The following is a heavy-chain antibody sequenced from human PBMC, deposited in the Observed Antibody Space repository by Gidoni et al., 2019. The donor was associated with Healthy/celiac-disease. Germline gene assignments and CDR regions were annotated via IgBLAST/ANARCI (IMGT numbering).Heavy chain of an antibody. CDR3: AKGLRYFDWPYYFDY. J-gene: IGHJ4*02. CDR1: GFTFSSYA. V-gene: IGHV3-23*01. CDR2: ISGSGGST. Sequence: EVQLLESGGGLVQPGGSMRLSCAASGFTFSSYAMSWFRQAPGKGLEWVSAISGSGGSTYYADSVYGRCTISRDNSKNTLYLQMNSLRAEDTAVYYCAKGLRYFDWPYYFDYWGQGTLVTVSS. D-gene: IGHD3-9*01.